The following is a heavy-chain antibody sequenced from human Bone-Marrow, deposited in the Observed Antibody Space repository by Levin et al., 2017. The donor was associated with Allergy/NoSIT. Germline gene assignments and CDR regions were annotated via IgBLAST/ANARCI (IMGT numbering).Heavy chain of an antibody. D-gene: IGHD2-21*02. CDR1: GFTFSSYA. CDR2: ISGSGGST. CDR3: AKDWEHIVVVTAIAEYFQH. Sequence: LSLTCAASGFTFSSYAMSWVRQAPGKGLEWVSAISGSGGSTYYADSVKGRFTISRDNSKNTLYLQMNSLRAEDTAVYYCAKDWEHIVVVTAIAEYFQHWGQGTLVTVSS. J-gene: IGHJ1*01. V-gene: IGHV3-23*01.